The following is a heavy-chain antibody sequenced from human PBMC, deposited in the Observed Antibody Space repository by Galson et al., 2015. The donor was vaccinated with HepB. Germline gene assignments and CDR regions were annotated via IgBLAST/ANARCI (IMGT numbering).Heavy chain of an antibody. J-gene: IGHJ5*02. CDR3: ARGGLYYYDSSGKNWFDP. D-gene: IGHD3-22*01. CDR2: INSDGSST. V-gene: IGHV3-74*01. Sequence: SLRLSCAASGFTFSSYWMHWVRQAPGKGLVWVSRINSDGSSTSYADSVKGRFTISRDNAKNTLYLQMNSLRAEDTAVYYCARGGLYYYDSSGKNWFDPWGQGTLVTVSS. CDR1: GFTFSSYW.